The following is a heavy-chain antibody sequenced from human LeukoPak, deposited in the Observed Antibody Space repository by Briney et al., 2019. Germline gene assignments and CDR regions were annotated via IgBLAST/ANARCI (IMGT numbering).Heavy chain of an antibody. CDR3: ARDGRFPPEVLPRYFDY. Sequence: PSETLSLTCTVSGGSVSSGSYYWGWIRQPPGKGLEWIGNIYYSGSTYYNPSLKSRVTISVETSKNQFSLKLSSVTAADTAVYYCARDGRFPPEVLPRYFDYWGQGTLVTVSS. D-gene: IGHD1-26*01. V-gene: IGHV4-39*07. J-gene: IGHJ4*02. CDR2: IYYSGST. CDR1: GGSVSSGSYY.